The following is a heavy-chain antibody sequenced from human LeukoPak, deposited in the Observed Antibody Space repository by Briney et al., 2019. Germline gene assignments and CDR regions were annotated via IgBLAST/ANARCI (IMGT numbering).Heavy chain of an antibody. CDR2: ITPLLGMA. CDR3: ARDASYYGLDV. CDR1: ADTFKRYA. J-gene: IGHJ6*02. Sequence: SVKVSCKASADTFKRYAISWVRQAPGHGLEWMGGITPLLGMANYTQRFQGRVTITADKSTHTAYMELSTLRSDDTAVYYCARDASYYGLDVWGQGTTVTVSS. V-gene: IGHV1-69*04.